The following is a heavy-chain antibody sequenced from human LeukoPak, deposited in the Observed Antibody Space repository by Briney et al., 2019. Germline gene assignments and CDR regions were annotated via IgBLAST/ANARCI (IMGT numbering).Heavy chain of an antibody. CDR2: IRYDGSNK. CDR1: GFTLSSYA. V-gene: IGHV3-30*02. Sequence: PGGSLRLSCAASGFTLSSYAMNWVRQAPRKGLGWVAFIRYDGSNKYYADSVKGRFTISRDNSKNTLYLQMNRLRAEDTAVYYCAKEAHSGYDLEIPYYYYYYMDVWGKGTTVTVSS. D-gene: IGHD5-12*01. J-gene: IGHJ6*03. CDR3: AKEAHSGYDLEIPYYYYYYMDV.